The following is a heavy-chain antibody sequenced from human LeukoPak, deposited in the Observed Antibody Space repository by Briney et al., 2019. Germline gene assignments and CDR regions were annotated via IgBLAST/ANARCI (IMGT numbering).Heavy chain of an antibody. J-gene: IGHJ4*02. CDR2: IRGSGGRT. D-gene: IGHD3-22*01. Sequence: GGSLRLSCSASGFTFSNYNMNWVRQAPGKGLEWVSSIRGSGGRTYYADSVKGRFTVSRDNSKNTLYMQMNTLRAGDTAVFYCAKVSPRYFDSSGYHFFDYWGQGTLVTVSS. V-gene: IGHV3-23*01. CDR1: GFTFSNYN. CDR3: AKVSPRYFDSSGYHFFDY.